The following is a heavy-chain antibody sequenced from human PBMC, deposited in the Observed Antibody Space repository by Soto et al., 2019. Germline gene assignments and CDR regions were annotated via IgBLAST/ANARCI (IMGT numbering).Heavy chain of an antibody. Sequence: QVQLVQSGTEVKEPGASVKVSCKASGYTFTSLDINWMRQATGQGLEWMGWMSPNSGNTGYAQKVQGRVTMTRDTSISTAYMELTGLTSDDTGVYYCARGINAGVDYWGQGTLVTVSS. CDR3: ARGINAGVDY. CDR2: MSPNSGNT. V-gene: IGHV1-8*01. D-gene: IGHD2-8*02. J-gene: IGHJ4*02. CDR1: GYTFTSLD.